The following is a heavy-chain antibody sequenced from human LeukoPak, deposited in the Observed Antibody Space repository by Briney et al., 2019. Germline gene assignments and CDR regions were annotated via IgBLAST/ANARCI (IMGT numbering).Heavy chain of an antibody. J-gene: IGHJ3*02. Sequence: GGSLRLSCAASGFTFSNYWMTWVRQAPGKGLEWVANIRRDESNKYYLDSVEGRFTISRDNTKNSLYLQMNSLRAEDTAVYYCARDSNPHSRSYYFDAFDMRGQGTMVIVSS. V-gene: IGHV3-7*01. CDR2: IRRDESNK. CDR3: ARDSNPHSRSYYFDAFDM. CDR1: GFTFSNYW. D-gene: IGHD3-22*01.